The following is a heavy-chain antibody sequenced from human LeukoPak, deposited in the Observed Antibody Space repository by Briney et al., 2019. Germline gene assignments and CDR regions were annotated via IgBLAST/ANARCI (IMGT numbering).Heavy chain of an antibody. CDR2: IYYSGST. J-gene: IGHJ4*02. D-gene: IGHD3-10*01. Sequence: SETLSLTCTVSGGSISSYYWSWIRQPPGKGLEWIGYIYYSGSTYYNPSLKSRVTISVDTSKNQFSLKLSSVTAADTAVYYCARDNREDTYYYGSGSCFDYWGQGTLVTVSS. CDR1: GGSISSYY. CDR3: ARDNREDTYYYGSGSCFDY. V-gene: IGHV4-59*06.